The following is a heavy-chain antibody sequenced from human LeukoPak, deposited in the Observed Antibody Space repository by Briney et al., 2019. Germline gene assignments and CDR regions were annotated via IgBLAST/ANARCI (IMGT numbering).Heavy chain of an antibody. CDR3: AKGVDYCSGGSCPADY. Sequence: GGSLRLSCAASGFTFTSYDIHWVRQATGKGLEWVSGFGTAGDTYYAGSVKGRFTISRENAKNSLYLQMNSLRAGDTAVYYCAKGVDYCSGGSCPADYWGPGTLVTVSS. V-gene: IGHV3-13*01. CDR2: FGTAGDT. J-gene: IGHJ4*02. D-gene: IGHD2-15*01. CDR1: GFTFTSYD.